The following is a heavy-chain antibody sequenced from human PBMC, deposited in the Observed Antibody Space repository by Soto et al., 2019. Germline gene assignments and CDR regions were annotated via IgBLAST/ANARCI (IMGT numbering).Heavy chain of an antibody. J-gene: IGHJ4*02. CDR1: GFTFSSYA. CDR3: AKTTNPSTLTRSYFDY. D-gene: IGHD4-4*01. CDR2: ISGSGGST. Sequence: EVQLLESGGGLVQPGGSLRLSCAASGFTFSSYAMSWVRQAPGKGLEWVSLISGSGGSTYYADSVKGRFTISRDNSKSTLYLQMNSLRAEDTAVYYCAKTTNPSTLTRSYFDYWGQGTLVTVSS. V-gene: IGHV3-23*01.